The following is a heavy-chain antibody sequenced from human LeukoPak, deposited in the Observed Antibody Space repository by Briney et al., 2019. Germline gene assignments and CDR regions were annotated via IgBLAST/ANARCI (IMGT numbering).Heavy chain of an antibody. CDR1: GGSFSGYY. J-gene: IGHJ3*02. D-gene: IGHD1-14*01. V-gene: IGHV4-34*01. CDR3: ARVRDNKSPDAFDI. CDR2: INHSGST. Sequence: PSETLSLTCAVYGGSFSGYYWSWIRQPPGKGLEWIGEINHSGSTNYSPSLKSRVTISVDTSKNQFSLKLSSVTAADTAVYYCARVRDNKSPDAFDIWGQGTMVTVSS.